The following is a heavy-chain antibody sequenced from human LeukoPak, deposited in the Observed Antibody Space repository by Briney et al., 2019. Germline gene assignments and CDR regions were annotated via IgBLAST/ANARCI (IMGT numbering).Heavy chain of an antibody. CDR3: AKNRMVRGVRPPLDY. D-gene: IGHD3-10*01. Sequence: GGSLRLSCAASGFTFSSYAMSWVRQAPGKGLEWVSAISGSGGSTYYADSVKGRFTISRDNSKNTLYLQMNSLRAEDTAVYYCAKNRMVRGVRPPLDYWGQGTLVIVSS. CDR1: GFTFSSYA. J-gene: IGHJ4*02. V-gene: IGHV3-23*01. CDR2: ISGSGGST.